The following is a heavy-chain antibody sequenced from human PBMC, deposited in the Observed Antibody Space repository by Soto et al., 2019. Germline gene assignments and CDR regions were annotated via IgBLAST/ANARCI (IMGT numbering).Heavy chain of an antibody. V-gene: IGHV3-23*01. Sequence: GSLSLSFAASGFSFITYAMSWVRQAPGKGLEWVSAISGSGNSTYYADSVKGRFTISRDNSKNTLYLQMNSLRAEDTAVYYCARYSNYGRVVDYWGQGSLGTVSS. CDR3: ARYSNYGRVVDY. CDR1: GFSFITYA. D-gene: IGHD4-4*01. J-gene: IGHJ4*02. CDR2: ISGSGNST.